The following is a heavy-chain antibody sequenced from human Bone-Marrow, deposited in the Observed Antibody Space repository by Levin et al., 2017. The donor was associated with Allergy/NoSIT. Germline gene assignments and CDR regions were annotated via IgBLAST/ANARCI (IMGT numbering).Heavy chain of an antibody. D-gene: IGHD3-3*01. Sequence: ASVKVSCKASGGTFSSYGFSWVRQAPGQGLEWMGGIVPIFGVANSAQKFQGRVTITADESTSTAYLDLSSLRSEDTAIYYCARVARDAFGVVVEYYHYMDVWGKGTTVTVSS. CDR3: ARVARDAFGVVVEYYHYMDV. CDR1: GGTFSSYG. CDR2: IVPIFGVA. J-gene: IGHJ6*03. V-gene: IGHV1-69*13.